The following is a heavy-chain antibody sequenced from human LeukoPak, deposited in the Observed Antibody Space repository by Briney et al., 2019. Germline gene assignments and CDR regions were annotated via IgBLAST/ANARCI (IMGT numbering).Heavy chain of an antibody. CDR2: ISMTGGST. D-gene: IGHD3-10*01. CDR3: ATDPRIQGYPYGTVLDY. CDR1: GVTFTNYG. J-gene: IGHJ4*02. Sequence: PGGSLRLSCVASGVTFTNYGMSWVRQAPGKGLEWLSGISMTGGSTYYPDSVKGRFTISRDNSKNTLYLQMNSLRAEDSAVYYCATDPRIQGYPYGTVLDYWGQGTLVTVSA. V-gene: IGHV3-23*01.